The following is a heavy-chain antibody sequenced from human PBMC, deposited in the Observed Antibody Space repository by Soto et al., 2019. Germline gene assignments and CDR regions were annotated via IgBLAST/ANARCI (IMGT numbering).Heavy chain of an antibody. Sequence: SETLSLTCTVSGGPISSYYWSWIRQPPGKGLEWIGYIYYSGSTNYNPSLKSRVTISVDTSKNQFSLKLGSVTAADTAVYYCARHGRYNWNDLGFDYWGQGTLVTVSS. D-gene: IGHD1-1*01. J-gene: IGHJ4*02. CDR3: ARHGRYNWNDLGFDY. CDR1: GGPISSYY. CDR2: IYYSGST. V-gene: IGHV4-59*08.